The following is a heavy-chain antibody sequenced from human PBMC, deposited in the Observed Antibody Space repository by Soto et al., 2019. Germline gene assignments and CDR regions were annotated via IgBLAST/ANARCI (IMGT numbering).Heavy chain of an antibody. CDR3: AKNQWGNAFDI. CDR2: IIKSGATK. D-gene: IGHD3-16*01. Sequence: EVQLLESGGGLVQPGGPLRLSCAASGFPFGNYEMTWVGQAPGRGLEWVSSIIKSGATKYYADSVRGRFTISRDNSKSTLYLQMNSLRAEDTALYYCAKNQWGNAFDIWGQGTMLTVSS. CDR1: GFPFGNYE. V-gene: IGHV3-23*01. J-gene: IGHJ3*02.